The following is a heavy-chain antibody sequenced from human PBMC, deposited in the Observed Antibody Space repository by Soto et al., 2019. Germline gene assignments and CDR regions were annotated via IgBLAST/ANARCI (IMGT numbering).Heavy chain of an antibody. CDR2: IYRGGIT. CDR3: AIGNPDWFDP. D-gene: IGHD1-1*01. Sequence: PSETLSVAWPVWSYSISSGFSWGWIRQPPGKGLEWIGTIYRGGITYYNPSLKSRVTISIDTSKNHFSLRLSSVTATDTAIYFCAIGNPDWFDPWGQGTLVTVSS. J-gene: IGHJ5*02. V-gene: IGHV4-38-2*01. CDR1: SYSISSGFS.